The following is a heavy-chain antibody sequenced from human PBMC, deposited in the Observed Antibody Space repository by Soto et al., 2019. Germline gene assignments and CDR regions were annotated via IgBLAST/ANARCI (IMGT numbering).Heavy chain of an antibody. J-gene: IGHJ6*02. CDR1: GFTFRSYG. Sequence: GGSLRLSCGASGFTFRSYGMHWVRQAPGKGLEWVAVISYDGSNKYYADSVKGRFTISRDNSKNTLYLQMNSLRAEDTAVYYCAKDYSNHDYYYYGMDVWGQGTTVTVSS. D-gene: IGHD4-4*01. CDR3: AKDYSNHDYYYYGMDV. CDR2: ISYDGSNK. V-gene: IGHV3-30*18.